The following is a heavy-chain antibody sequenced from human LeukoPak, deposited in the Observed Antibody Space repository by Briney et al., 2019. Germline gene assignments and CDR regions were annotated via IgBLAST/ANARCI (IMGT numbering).Heavy chain of an antibody. CDR3: AKALLYCSSTSCHTTYDY. V-gene: IGHV3-23*01. J-gene: IGHJ4*02. D-gene: IGHD2-2*02. Sequence: GGSLRLSCAASGFTFSSYAMSWVRQAPGKGLEWVSAISGSGGSTYYADSVKGRFTISRDNSKNTLYLQMNSLRAEDTAVYYCAKALLYCSSTSCHTTYDYWGQGTLDTVSS. CDR1: GFTFSSYA. CDR2: ISGSGGST.